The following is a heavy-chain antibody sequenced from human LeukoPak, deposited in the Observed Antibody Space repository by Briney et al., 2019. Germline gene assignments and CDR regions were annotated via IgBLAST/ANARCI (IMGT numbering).Heavy chain of an antibody. CDR3: ARDSHYDSSGLSFGY. V-gene: IGHV1-2*02. Sequence: ASVKVSCKASGYTFTGYYMHWVRQAPGQGLEWMGWINPNSGGTNYAQKFQGRVTMTRDTSISTAYMELSRLRSDDTAVYYCARDSHYDSSGLSFGYWGQGTLVTVSS. CDR2: INPNSGGT. D-gene: IGHD3-22*01. CDR1: GYTFTGYY. J-gene: IGHJ4*02.